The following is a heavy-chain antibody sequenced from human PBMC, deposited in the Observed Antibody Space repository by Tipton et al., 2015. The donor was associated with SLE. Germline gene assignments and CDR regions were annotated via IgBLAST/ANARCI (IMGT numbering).Heavy chain of an antibody. Sequence: SLRLSCAGSGFTFSDCAMHWVRQAPGKGLEWVAFISYHGNDGYYADSVKGRFTISRDNSKDTVYLQMNSLRVEDTAVYYCARDLGQQLILDYWGQGTLVSVSS. J-gene: IGHJ4*02. CDR3: ARDLGQQLILDY. CDR1: GFTFSDCA. V-gene: IGHV3-30*04. D-gene: IGHD3-16*01. CDR2: ISYHGNDG.